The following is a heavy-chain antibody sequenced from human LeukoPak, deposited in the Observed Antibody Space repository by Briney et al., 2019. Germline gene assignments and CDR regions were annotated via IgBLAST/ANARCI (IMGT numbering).Heavy chain of an antibody. CDR1: GGSISSDY. D-gene: IGHD6-13*01. CDR2: IYYRGST. J-gene: IGHJ5*02. CDR3: ARSVLSSRWYST. V-gene: IGHV4-59*08. Sequence: SETLSLTCAVSGGSISSDYWSWSRQPPAKGLGWSGYIYYRGSTNYNPSPKSGVTISAETSKNQFSQKLSSVHAADTAVYYCARSVLSSRWYSTWGQGPLVPVSS.